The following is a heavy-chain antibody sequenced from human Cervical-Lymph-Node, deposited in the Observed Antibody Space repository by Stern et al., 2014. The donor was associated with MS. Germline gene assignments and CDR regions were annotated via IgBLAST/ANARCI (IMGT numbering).Heavy chain of an antibody. J-gene: IGHJ4*01. CDR2: INPSSSNT. V-gene: IGHV1-46*01. CDR1: GYTFTNYY. CDR3: ARDEGISWPFDY. Sequence: VQLEESGAEVKKPGASVKGSCKASGYTFTNYYLHWVRQAPGQGLEWMGIINPSSSNTTYAQKFQGRVTMTRDTSTTTVYMELSSLTSEDTAVYYCARDEGISWPFDYWGQGTLVTVSS. D-gene: IGHD2-15*01.